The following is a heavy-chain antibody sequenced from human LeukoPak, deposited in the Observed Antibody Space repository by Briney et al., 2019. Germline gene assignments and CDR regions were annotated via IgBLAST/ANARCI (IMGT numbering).Heavy chain of an antibody. CDR3: ARIYCSSTSCYDHWDAFDI. J-gene: IGHJ3*02. CDR2: NYYSGST. Sequence: SETLSLTCTVSGGSISSYYWSWIRQPPGKGLEWIGYNYYSGSTNYNPSLKSRVTISVDTSKNQFSLKLSSVTAADTAVYYCARIYCSSTSCYDHWDAFDIWGQGTMVTVSS. V-gene: IGHV4-59*01. CDR1: GGSISSYY. D-gene: IGHD2-2*01.